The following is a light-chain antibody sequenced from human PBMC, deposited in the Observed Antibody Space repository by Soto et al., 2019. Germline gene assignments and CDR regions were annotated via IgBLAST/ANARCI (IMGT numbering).Light chain of an antibody. CDR3: QQYSRSGT. CDR2: GAS. V-gene: IGKV3-20*01. CDR1: QSVSNNY. J-gene: IGKJ1*01. Sequence: IALTQAPCSLSLSTGERATISCRASQSVSNNYLAWYQQKPGQAPRLLIYGASNRATGIPDRFSGSGSGTDFTLTISILEPEYFAVYYCQQYSRSGTFGQGTKVDI.